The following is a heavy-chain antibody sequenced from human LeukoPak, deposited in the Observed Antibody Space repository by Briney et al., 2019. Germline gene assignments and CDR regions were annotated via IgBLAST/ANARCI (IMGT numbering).Heavy chain of an antibody. Sequence: PGGPLGLSWAASGFTFSRFAMRVVRQPPGKRLEWAAVKPHDGGTKFYAASVQGRFPVSRDNSKNTLFLEVNTLRGDDTAMYYCARAVPGKEDLDYWGQGALVTVSS. CDR2: KPHDGGTK. V-gene: IGHV3-30*04. J-gene: IGHJ4*02. CDR1: GFTFSRFA. D-gene: IGHD6-19*01. CDR3: ARAVPGKEDLDY.